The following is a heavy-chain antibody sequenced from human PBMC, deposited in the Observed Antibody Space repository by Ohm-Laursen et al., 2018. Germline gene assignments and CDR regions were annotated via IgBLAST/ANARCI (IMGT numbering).Heavy chain of an antibody. CDR2: ISYDGSNK. CDR3: AKELRRYCSSTSCYFLDY. J-gene: IGHJ4*02. Sequence: SLRLSCSASGFTFSIYGMHWVRQAPGKGLEWVAVISYDGSNKYYGDSVKGRFTISRDNSKNTLYLHMDSLRAEDTAVYYCAKELRRYCSSTSCYFLDYWGQGTLVTVSS. D-gene: IGHD2-2*01. V-gene: IGHV3-30*18. CDR1: GFTFSIYG.